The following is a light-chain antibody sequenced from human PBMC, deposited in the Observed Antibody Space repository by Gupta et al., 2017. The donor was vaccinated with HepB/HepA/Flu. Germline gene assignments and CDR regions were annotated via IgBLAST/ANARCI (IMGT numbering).Light chain of an antibody. CDR3: QQRSNWPLT. CDR2: DAS. J-gene: IGKJ4*01. Sequence: EIVLTQSPATLSLSPGERATLSCRASQSVSSYLAWYQKKPGQAPRLLIYDASNRATGIPARFSGSGSGTDFTLTISSREPEDFAVYYGQQRSNWPLTFGGGTKVEIK. CDR1: QSVSSY. V-gene: IGKV3-11*01.